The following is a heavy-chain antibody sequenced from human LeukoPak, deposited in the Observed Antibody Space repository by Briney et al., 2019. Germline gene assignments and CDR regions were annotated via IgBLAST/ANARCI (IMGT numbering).Heavy chain of an antibody. V-gene: IGHV1-2*02. CDR2: INPNTGGT. Sequence: ASVKVSCKASGYTFTGYYMHWVRHAPGQGLEWMGWINPNTGGTLYAQNFQGRVTMTRDTSTSTAYMELSSLTSDDTAVYYCARVRIAVRLVTNDAFDIWGQGTMVTVSS. CDR3: ARVRIAVRLVTNDAFDI. J-gene: IGHJ3*02. D-gene: IGHD6-6*01. CDR1: GYTFTGYY.